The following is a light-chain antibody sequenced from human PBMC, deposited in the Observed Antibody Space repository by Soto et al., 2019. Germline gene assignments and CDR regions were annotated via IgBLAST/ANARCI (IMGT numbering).Light chain of an antibody. J-gene: IGKJ5*01. CDR2: GTS. CDR1: QSASRGY. CDR3: QQYDRAPPIT. V-gene: IGKV3-20*01. Sequence: EIVLTQSPGTLSLSPGERATLSCRASQSASRGYLAWYQQKPGQAPRLLIYGTSSRATGIPDRFSASGSGTDFTLTISRLEPEDFALYYCQQYDRAPPITFGQGTRLEIK.